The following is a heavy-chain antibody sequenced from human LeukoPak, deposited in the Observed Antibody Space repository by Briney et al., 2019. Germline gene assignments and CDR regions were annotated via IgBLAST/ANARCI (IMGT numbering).Heavy chain of an antibody. J-gene: IGHJ6*03. CDR2: IQQHGSET. CDR3: ARSGIAVAGTYYYYMDV. Sequence: AGGSLRLSCEGSGFTFSNYWMSWVRQAPGKGLEWVANIQQHGSETYYGDSVKGRFTISRDNSKNTLYLQMNSLRAEDTAVYYCARSGIAVAGTYYYYMDVWGKGTTVTVSS. D-gene: IGHD6-19*01. CDR1: GFTFSNYW. V-gene: IGHV3-7*03.